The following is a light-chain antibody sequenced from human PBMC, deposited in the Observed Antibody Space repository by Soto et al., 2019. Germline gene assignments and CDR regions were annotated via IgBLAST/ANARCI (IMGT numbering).Light chain of an antibody. CDR1: QSVSSNY. CDR3: QQYGSSPPT. CDR2: GAS. V-gene: IGKV3-20*01. Sequence: EIVLTQSPGTLSLSPGERATLSCRASQSVSSNYLAWYRRKPGQAPMLLIYGASSRATGIPDRFSGSGSGTDFTLTITRLEPEDFAVYYCQQYGSSPPTFGPGTRVEIK. J-gene: IGKJ1*01.